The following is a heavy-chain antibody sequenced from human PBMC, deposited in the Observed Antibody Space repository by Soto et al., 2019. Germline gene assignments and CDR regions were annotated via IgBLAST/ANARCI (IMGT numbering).Heavy chain of an antibody. J-gene: IGHJ4*02. V-gene: IGHV4-39*01. CDR1: GGSISSSSYY. CDR2: IYYSGST. CDR3: ARRGGYSGYDGDY. D-gene: IGHD5-12*01. Sequence: QLQLQESGPGLVKPSETLSLTCTVSGGSISSSSYYWGWIRQPPGKGLEWIGSIYYSGSTYYNPSLKSRVTISVDTSKNQFSLKLSSVTAADTAVYYCARRGGYSGYDGDYWGQGTLVTVSS.